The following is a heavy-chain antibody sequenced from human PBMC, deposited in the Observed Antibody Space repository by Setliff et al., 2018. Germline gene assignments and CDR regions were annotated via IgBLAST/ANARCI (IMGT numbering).Heavy chain of an antibody. CDR1: GGSLNSGSYY. CDR2: LHTSGST. V-gene: IGHV4-61*02. CDR3: ASPRRDDLDTPFDAFDL. D-gene: IGHD1-1*01. J-gene: IGHJ3*01. Sequence: SETLSLTCAVSGGSLNSGSYYWSWIRQSTERGLEWLGRLHTSGSTTYNPALNSRVTISVDTSTNQFSLRLRSVTAADTAVYYCASPRRDDLDTPFDAFDLWGQGTKVTVSS.